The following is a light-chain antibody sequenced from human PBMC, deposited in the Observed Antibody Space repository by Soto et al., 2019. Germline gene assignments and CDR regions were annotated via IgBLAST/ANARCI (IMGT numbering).Light chain of an antibody. V-gene: IGLV6-57*01. CDR2: EDN. Sequence: NFMLTQPHSVSESPGQTVIISCTRSSGSIASNYVQWYQQRPGSSPTTVIYEDNQRPSGVPDRFSGSIDSSSNSASLTISGLETEDEADYYCQSYDATKQVFGGGTKLTVL. J-gene: IGLJ3*02. CDR3: QSYDATKQV. CDR1: SGSIASNY.